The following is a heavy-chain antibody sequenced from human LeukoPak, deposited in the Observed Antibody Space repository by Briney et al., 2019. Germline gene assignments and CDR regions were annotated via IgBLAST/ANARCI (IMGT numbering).Heavy chain of an antibody. Sequence: GGSLRLSCAASGFTFSNAWMNWVRQAPGKGLEWVGRIKSKTDGGTTDYAAPVKGRFTISRDDSKNTLYLQVNSLKTEDTAVYYCTTDRTVYYYDSSGYYSRRGFDYWGQGTLVTVSS. CDR1: GFTFSNAW. D-gene: IGHD3-22*01. V-gene: IGHV3-15*07. CDR3: TTDRTVYYYDSSGYYSRRGFDY. CDR2: IKSKTDGGTT. J-gene: IGHJ4*02.